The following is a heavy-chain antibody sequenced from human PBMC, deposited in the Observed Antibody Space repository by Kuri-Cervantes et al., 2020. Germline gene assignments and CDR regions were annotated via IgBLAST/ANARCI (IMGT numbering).Heavy chain of an antibody. D-gene: IGHD2-15*01. J-gene: IGHJ4*02. CDR1: GLTFSSYG. Sequence: GGSLRLSCAASGLTFSSYGMHWVRQAPGKGLEWVAVISFDGSHRYSADSVKGRFTISRDNSKNTLYLQMNSLGAEDTAVYYCARDQRGVVVAATPIDYWGQGTLVTVSS. CDR3: ARDQRGVVVAATPIDY. CDR2: ISFDGSHR. V-gene: IGHV3-30*03.